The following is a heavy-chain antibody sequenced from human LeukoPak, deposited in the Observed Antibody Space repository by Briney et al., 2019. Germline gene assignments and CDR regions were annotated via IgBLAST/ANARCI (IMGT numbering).Heavy chain of an antibody. CDR2: IYYNGNT. CDR1: DGSINSYY. D-gene: IGHD1-26*01. V-gene: IGHV4-59*01. CDR3: ARGRSNYYGMDV. Sequence: SETLSLTCSVSDGSINSYYWNWIRRPPGKGLEWIGYIYYNGNTNYSPSLKSRVTMSVDTSMNLFSLKVSSVTAADMAVYYCARGRSNYYGMDVWGQGTTVTVSS. J-gene: IGHJ6*02.